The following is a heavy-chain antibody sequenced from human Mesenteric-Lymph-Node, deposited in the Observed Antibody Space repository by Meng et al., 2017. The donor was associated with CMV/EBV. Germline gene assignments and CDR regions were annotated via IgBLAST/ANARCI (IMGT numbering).Heavy chain of an antibody. CDR1: GYTFTSYY. V-gene: IGHV1-46*01. CDR2: INPSGGST. CDR3: ARDRFGSSWTGGYYYGMNV. Sequence: ASVKVSCKASGYTFTSYYMHWVRQAPGQGLEWMGIINPSGGSTSYAQKFQGRVTMTRDTSTSTVYMELSSLRSEDTAVYYCARDRFGSSWTGGYYYGMNVWGQGTTVTVSS. D-gene: IGHD6-13*01. J-gene: IGHJ6*02.